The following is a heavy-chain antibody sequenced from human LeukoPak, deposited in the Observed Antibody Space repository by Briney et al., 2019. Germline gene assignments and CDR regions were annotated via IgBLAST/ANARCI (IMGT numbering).Heavy chain of an antibody. V-gene: IGHV3-33*06. J-gene: IGHJ6*03. CDR2: IWYDGSNK. Sequence: GRSLRLSCAASGFTFSSYGMHWVRQAPGKGLEWVAVIWYDGSNKYYADSVKGRFTISRDNSKNTLYLQMNSLRAEDTAVYYCAKDRNYSYMDVWGKGTTVTVSS. CDR1: GFTFSSYG. CDR3: AKDRNYSYMDV.